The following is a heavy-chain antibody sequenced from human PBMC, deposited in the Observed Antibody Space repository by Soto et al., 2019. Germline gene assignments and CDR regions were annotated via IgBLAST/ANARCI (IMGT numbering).Heavy chain of an antibody. J-gene: IGHJ3*02. CDR1: GYTFTSYV. CDR3: ARGTDYYGSGTEDAFDI. D-gene: IGHD3-10*01. V-gene: IGHV1-18*01. Sequence: ASVNVSCKASGYTFTSYVISWVRQAPGQGLEWMGWISAYNGNTNYAQKLQGRVTMTTDTSTSTAYMELRSLRSDDTAVYYCARGTDYYGSGTEDAFDIWGKGTMVTV. CDR2: ISAYNGNT.